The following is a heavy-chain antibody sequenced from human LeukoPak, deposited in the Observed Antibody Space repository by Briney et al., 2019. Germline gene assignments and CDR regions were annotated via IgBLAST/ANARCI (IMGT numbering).Heavy chain of an antibody. CDR1: GNTFTGYY. V-gene: IGHV1-2*02. Sequence: ASVKVSCKASGNTFTGYYMHWVRQAPGQGLEWMGWINPNSGGTNYAQKFQGRVTMTRDTSISTAYMELSRLRSDDTAAYYCAREYSSSWYDYWGQGTLVTVSS. CDR2: INPNSGGT. D-gene: IGHD6-13*01. CDR3: AREYSSSWYDY. J-gene: IGHJ4*02.